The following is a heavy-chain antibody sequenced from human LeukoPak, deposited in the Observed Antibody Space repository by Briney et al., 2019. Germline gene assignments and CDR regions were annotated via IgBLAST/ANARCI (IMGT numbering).Heavy chain of an antibody. D-gene: IGHD2-15*01. CDR3: ARFACSGGSCYLDY. CDR2: IYTSEST. Sequence: SETLSLTCTVSGGSISSYYWSWIRQPAGEGLEWIGRIYTSESTNYNPSLKSRVTMSVDTSKNQFSLKLSSVTAADTAVYYCARFACSGGSCYLDYWGQGTLVTVSS. CDR1: GGSISSYY. J-gene: IGHJ4*02. V-gene: IGHV4-4*07.